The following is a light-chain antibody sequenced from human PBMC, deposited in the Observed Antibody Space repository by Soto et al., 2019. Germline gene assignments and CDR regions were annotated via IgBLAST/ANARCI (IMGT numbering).Light chain of an antibody. Sequence: DIQMTQSPSSLSASVGDRVTITCRASQSISSYLNWYQQNPGKAPNRLIYAASSLQSGVPSRFSGSGSGTDFTLTITSLQPEDFATYYCQQSYNTPYTFGQGTKLEIK. J-gene: IGKJ2*01. CDR2: AAS. V-gene: IGKV1-39*01. CDR1: QSISSY. CDR3: QQSYNTPYT.